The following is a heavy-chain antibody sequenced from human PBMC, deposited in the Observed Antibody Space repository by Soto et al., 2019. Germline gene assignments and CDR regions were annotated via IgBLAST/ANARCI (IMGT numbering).Heavy chain of an antibody. Sequence: GVSLRLSYASSGFTFSSYGMHGLRQAPGQGLEWVAVIWYDGSNKHYADSVKGRFTISRDNSKNTLYLQMNSLRVEDTAVYYCARGSLRLKNYCSGGSCYQTRFDYWGQGT. V-gene: IGHV3-33*01. D-gene: IGHD2-15*01. CDR1: GFTFSSYG. CDR2: IWYDGSNK. CDR3: ARGSLRLKNYCSGGSCYQTRFDY. J-gene: IGHJ4*02.